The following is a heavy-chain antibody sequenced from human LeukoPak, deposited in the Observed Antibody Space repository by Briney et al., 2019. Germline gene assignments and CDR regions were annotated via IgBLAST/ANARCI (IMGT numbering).Heavy chain of an antibody. D-gene: IGHD4-23*01. CDR3: ARASVENYYYYGMDV. CDR1: GGTFSSYA. V-gene: IGHV1-69*04. Sequence: SVKVSCKACGGTFSSYAISWVRQAPGQGLEWMGRIIPIFGIANYAQKFQGRVTITADKSTSTAYMELSSLRSEDTTVYYCARASVENYYYYGMDVWAKGPRSPSP. J-gene: IGHJ6*02. CDR2: IIPIFGIA.